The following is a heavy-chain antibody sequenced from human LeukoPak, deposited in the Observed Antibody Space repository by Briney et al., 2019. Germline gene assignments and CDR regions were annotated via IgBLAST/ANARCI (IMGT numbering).Heavy chain of an antibody. V-gene: IGHV4-59*01. CDR1: GGSISTYS. D-gene: IGHD6-19*01. J-gene: IGHJ5*02. CDR2: IYYSGST. CDR3: ARAHSSGWPHMFDP. Sequence: SETLSLTCTVSGGSISTYSWTWIRQPPGKGLEWIGNIYYSGSTNYIPSLKSRVTISIDTSKNQFSLKVSSVTAADTAVYYCARAHSSGWPHMFDPWGQGTLVTVPS.